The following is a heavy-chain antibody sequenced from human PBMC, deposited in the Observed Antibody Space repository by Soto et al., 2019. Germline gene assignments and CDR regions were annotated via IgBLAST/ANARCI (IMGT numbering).Heavy chain of an antibody. V-gene: IGHV3-7*04. CDR3: VRARVDY. CDR2: IKEDGSEK. Sequence: EVQLVESGGGLVQPGGSLRLSCATSGFTFNKYWMTWVRQAPGKGLEWVATIKEDGSEKYYGDSVRDRFTISRDNAENSLYLQMNGLRAEDTALYYCVRARVDYWGQGSLVTVSS. CDR1: GFTFNKYW. J-gene: IGHJ4*02.